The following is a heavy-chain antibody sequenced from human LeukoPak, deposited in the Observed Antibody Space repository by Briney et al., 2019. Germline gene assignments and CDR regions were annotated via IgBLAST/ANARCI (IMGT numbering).Heavy chain of an antibody. CDR2: IYYSGST. CDR1: GGSFSGYY. Sequence: TSETLSLTCAVYGGSFSGYYWSWIRQPPGKGLEWIGYIYYSGSTYYNPSLKSRVTISVDTSKNQFSLKLSSVTAADTAVYYCAREYIAEPWWFDPWGQGTLVTVSS. CDR3: AREYIAEPWWFDP. D-gene: IGHD1-14*01. V-gene: IGHV4-34*09. J-gene: IGHJ5*02.